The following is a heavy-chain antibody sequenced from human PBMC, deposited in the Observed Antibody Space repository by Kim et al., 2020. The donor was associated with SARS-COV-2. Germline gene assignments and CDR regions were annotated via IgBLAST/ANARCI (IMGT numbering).Heavy chain of an antibody. CDR1: GGTFSSYA. J-gene: IGHJ6*02. CDR2: IIPIFGTA. CDR3: ARGGTMVRGVSHYYYYYGMHV. Sequence: SVKVSCKASGGTFSSYAISWVRQAPGQGLEWMGGIIPIFGTANYAQKFQGRVTITADESTSTAYMELSSLRSEDTAVYYCARGGTMVRGVSHYYYYYGMHVWGQGTTVTVSS. D-gene: IGHD3-10*01. V-gene: IGHV1-69*13.